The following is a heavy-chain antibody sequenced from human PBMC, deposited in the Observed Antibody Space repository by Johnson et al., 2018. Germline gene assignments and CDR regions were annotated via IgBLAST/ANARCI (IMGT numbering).Heavy chain of an antibody. J-gene: IGHJ1*01. Sequence: QVQLQESGPGLVKPSETLSLTCSVSGGSINSHNYYWGWIRQPPGKGLAWIGSVYYSGSTYYYPSLKSRGTISVDTSNNQLSLKLNSVTAADTAVYYCARTGYTSTWYAEYFHHWGQGTLVTVSS. V-gene: IGHV4-39*01. D-gene: IGHD6-13*01. CDR1: GGSINSHNYY. CDR2: VYYSGST. CDR3: ARTGYTSTWYAEYFHH.